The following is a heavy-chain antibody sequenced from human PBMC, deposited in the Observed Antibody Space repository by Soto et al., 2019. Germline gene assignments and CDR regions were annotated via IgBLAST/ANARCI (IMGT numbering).Heavy chain of an antibody. Sequence: QVQLVESGAGGVQPGRSLRLSCAASAFTFSSYRIHWVRQAPCKGLDWVAVISYDASDKDYADAVKGRFTISRDNSKNPLYLQMNSLRAEDTAVYYCVKERYGQLWLEDYGMDVWGQGTTVTVSS. CDR3: VKERYGQLWLEDYGMDV. D-gene: IGHD5-18*01. CDR1: AFTFSSYR. J-gene: IGHJ6*02. CDR2: ISYDASDK. V-gene: IGHV3-30*18.